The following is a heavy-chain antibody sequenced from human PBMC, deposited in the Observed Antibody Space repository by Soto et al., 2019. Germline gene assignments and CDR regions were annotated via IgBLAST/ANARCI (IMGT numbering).Heavy chain of an antibody. CDR2: ISAYNGNT. J-gene: IGHJ6*02. Sequence: ASVKVSCKASGYTFTSYGISWVRQAPGQGLEWMGWISAYNGNTNYAQKLQGRVTMTTDTSTSTAYMELRSLRSDDTAVYYCARDLYCSSPSCTHYYYYGMDVWGQGTTVTVSS. CDR1: GYTFTSYG. D-gene: IGHD2-2*01. V-gene: IGHV1-18*04. CDR3: ARDLYCSSPSCTHYYYYGMDV.